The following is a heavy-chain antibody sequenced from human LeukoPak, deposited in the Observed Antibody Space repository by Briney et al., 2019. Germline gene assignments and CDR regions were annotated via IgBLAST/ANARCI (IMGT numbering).Heavy chain of an antibody. V-gene: IGHV1-18*01. CDR1: GYTFTSYG. D-gene: IGHD4-23*01. Sequence: ASVKVSCKASGYTFTSYGISWVRQARGQGLEWMGWISAYNGNTNYAQRLQGRVAMTTDTSTSTAYMELRSLRSDDTAVYYCARLGAVATHFDYWGQGTLVTVSS. CDR3: ARLGAVATHFDY. CDR2: ISAYNGNT. J-gene: IGHJ4*02.